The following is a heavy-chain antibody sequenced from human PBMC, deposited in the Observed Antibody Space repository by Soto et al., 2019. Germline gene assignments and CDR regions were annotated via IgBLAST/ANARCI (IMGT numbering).Heavy chain of an antibody. CDR2: INPNGGST. V-gene: IGHV1-46*03. CDR1: GYTFTSYY. D-gene: IGHD1-26*01. Sequence: ASVKVSCKASGYTFTSYYMHWVRQAPGQGLEWMGIINPNGGSTSSAQKFQGRVTMTRDTPTSTVYMELSSLRSEDTAVYYCAGGSYFVDYYYGMDVWGQGTTVTVSS. CDR3: AGGSYFVDYYYGMDV. J-gene: IGHJ6*02.